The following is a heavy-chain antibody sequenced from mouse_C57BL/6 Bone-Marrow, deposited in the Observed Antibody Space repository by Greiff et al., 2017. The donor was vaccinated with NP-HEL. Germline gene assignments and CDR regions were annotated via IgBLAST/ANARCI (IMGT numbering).Heavy chain of an antibody. J-gene: IGHJ4*01. Sequence: EVKLMESGAELVRPGASVKLSCTASGFNIKDDYMHWVKQRPEQGLEWIGWIDPENGDTEYASKFKGKATITADTSSNTAYLQLSSLTSEDTAVYYCTTDYDGYYEAMDYWGQGTSVTVSS. CDR3: TTDYDGYYEAMDY. D-gene: IGHD2-3*01. V-gene: IGHV14-4*01. CDR2: IDPENGDT. CDR1: GFNIKDDY.